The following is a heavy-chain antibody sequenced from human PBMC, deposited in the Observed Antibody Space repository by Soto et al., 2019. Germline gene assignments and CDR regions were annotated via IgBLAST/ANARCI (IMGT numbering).Heavy chain of an antibody. Sequence: QGQLVQSGAEVKKPGASVKVSCKASGYKFSSYALSWVRQARGQGLEWLGWISVDSGNTKYVQSLQDRVSMTTDTSTSTAYMELTSLRSEDTAVYYCARRNNAFHIWGQGTMVTVSS. CDR1: GYKFSSYA. D-gene: IGHD4-4*01. CDR2: ISVDSGNT. J-gene: IGHJ3*02. V-gene: IGHV1-18*01. CDR3: ARRNNAFHI.